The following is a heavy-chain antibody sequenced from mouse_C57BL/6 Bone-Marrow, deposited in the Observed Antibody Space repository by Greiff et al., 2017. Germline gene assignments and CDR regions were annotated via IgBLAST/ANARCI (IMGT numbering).Heavy chain of an antibody. CDR3: ERVGSTVRGYAMDY. CDR1: GYTFTRYW. D-gene: IGHD2-10*02. Sequence: QVQLQQPGAELVRPGSSVKLSCKASGYTFTRYWMHWVKQRPIQGLDWIGNIDPSDSETHYNQQFKDKATLTVDKSSSTAYMQLSSLTSEDSAVXYCERVGSTVRGYAMDYWGQGTSVTVSS. J-gene: IGHJ4*01. CDR2: IDPSDSET. V-gene: IGHV1-52*01.